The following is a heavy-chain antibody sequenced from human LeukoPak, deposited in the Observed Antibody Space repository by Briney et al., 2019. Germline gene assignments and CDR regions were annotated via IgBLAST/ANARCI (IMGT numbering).Heavy chain of an antibody. V-gene: IGHV1-46*01. CDR3: ARDNSVRDEAWWFNP. D-gene: IGHD5-24*01. CDR2: TSPSGGST. Sequence: ASVKVSCKAFGYTFTSNYMHWVRQAPGQGPEWMGVTSPSGGSTTYAQKFQGRVTLTRGMSTSTDYLELSSLRSEDTVVYYCARDNSVRDEAWWFNPWGQGTLVTVSS. CDR1: GYTFTSNY. J-gene: IGHJ5*02.